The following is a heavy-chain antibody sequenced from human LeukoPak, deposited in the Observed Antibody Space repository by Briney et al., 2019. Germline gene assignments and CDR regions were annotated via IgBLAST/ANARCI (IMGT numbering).Heavy chain of an antibody. Sequence: PSETLSLTCAVSGGSISSGGYSWSWIRQPPGKGLEWIGHIYHSGSTYYNPSLKSRVTISVDRSKNQFSLKLSSVTAADTAVYYCARAMGRYCSGGSCYSGVWAFDIWGQGTMVTVSS. CDR3: ARAMGRYCSGGSCYSGVWAFDI. V-gene: IGHV4-30-2*01. D-gene: IGHD2-15*01. CDR2: IYHSGST. J-gene: IGHJ3*02. CDR1: GGSISSGGYS.